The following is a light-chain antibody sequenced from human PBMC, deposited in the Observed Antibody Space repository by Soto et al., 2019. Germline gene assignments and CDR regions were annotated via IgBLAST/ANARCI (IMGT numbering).Light chain of an antibody. CDR2: DAS. V-gene: IGKV1-17*01. CDR3: LQNSAFPRT. J-gene: IGKJ1*01. Sequence: IQMGQSPASLSASIGDRVTITCWSSQGIGNKVMWIQQKSGEAPRRLIYDASSLQSGVPSRFSGGGSGTEFTLTIDSLQAEDFATYFCLQNSAFPRTFGPGTKVELK. CDR1: QGIGNK.